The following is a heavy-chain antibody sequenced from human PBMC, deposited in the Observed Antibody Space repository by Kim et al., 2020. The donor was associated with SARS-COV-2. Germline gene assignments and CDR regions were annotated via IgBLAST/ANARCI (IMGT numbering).Heavy chain of an antibody. CDR1: GFKFDDYG. V-gene: IGHV3-20*04. CDR3: ARGEGHAWYRKFDF. J-gene: IGHJ4*02. Sequence: GGSLRLSCAVSGFKFDDYGMGWVRQAPGKGLEWVSGINWTGDNTGYIDSVKGRFTIFRDNAKKLLYLQLNSLRPEDTAFYYCARGEGHAWYRKFDFWGQGVLVTVAS. D-gene: IGHD6-13*01. CDR2: INWTGDNT.